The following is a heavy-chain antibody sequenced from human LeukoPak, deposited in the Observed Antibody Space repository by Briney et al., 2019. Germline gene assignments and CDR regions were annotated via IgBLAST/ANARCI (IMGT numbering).Heavy chain of an antibody. CDR2: ISSRGSTI. J-gene: IGHJ4*02. D-gene: IGHD6-19*01. CDR3: AREGRGLAVAGRLDY. Sequence: GGSLRLSCAASGFTFSSYEMSWVRQAPGKGLEWVSYISSRGSTIYYADSVKGRFTISRDNAKNSLYLQMNSLRAEDTAVYYCAREGRGLAVAGRLDYWGQGTLVTVSS. V-gene: IGHV3-48*03. CDR1: GFTFSSYE.